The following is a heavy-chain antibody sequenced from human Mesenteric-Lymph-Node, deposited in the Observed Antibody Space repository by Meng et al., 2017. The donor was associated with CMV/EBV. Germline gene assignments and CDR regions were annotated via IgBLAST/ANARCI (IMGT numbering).Heavy chain of an antibody. J-gene: IGHJ3*02. CDR3: TTYGDDSSGYYDAFDI. V-gene: IGHV3-15*01. CDR2: IKSKTDGGTT. Sequence: GGSLRLSCAASGFTFSNAWMSWVRQAPGKGLEWVGRIKSKTDGGTTDYAAPVKGRFTISRDDSKNTLYLQMNSLKTEDTAVYYCTTYGDDSSGYYDAFDIWGQGTMVTVSS. D-gene: IGHD3-22*01. CDR1: GFTFSNAW.